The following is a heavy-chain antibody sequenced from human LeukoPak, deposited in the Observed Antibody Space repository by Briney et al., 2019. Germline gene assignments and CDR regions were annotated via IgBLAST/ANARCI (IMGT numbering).Heavy chain of an antibody. J-gene: IGHJ6*02. D-gene: IGHD6-6*01. Sequence: PSETLSLTCTVSGGSISSYYWNWIRQPPGKGLEWIGYIYNSGSTNYNPSLKSRVTISVDTSKNQFSLKLTSVTAADTAVYYCARTSSSSSYYGMDVWGQGTTVTVSS. CDR3: ARTSSSSSYYGMDV. V-gene: IGHV4-59*08. CDR1: GGSISSYY. CDR2: IYNSGST.